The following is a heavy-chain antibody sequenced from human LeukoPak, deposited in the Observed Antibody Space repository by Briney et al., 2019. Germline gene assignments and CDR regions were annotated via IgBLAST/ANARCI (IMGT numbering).Heavy chain of an antibody. V-gene: IGHV3-7*01. CDR2: MKEDGSDI. CDR1: GVSFSSFT. Sequence: GSLRLSCAASGVSFSSFTMSWVRQAPGKGLEWVARMKEDGSDIDYVDSVKGRFTISRDNAKNSLYLQMNSLTADDTAVYYCAGGGAARGYFNPWGRGTLVTVSS. J-gene: IGHJ5*02. D-gene: IGHD5-12*01. CDR3: AGGGAARGYFNP.